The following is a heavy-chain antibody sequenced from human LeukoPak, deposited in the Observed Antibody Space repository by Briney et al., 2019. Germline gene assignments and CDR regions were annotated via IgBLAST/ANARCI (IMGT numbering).Heavy chain of an antibody. V-gene: IGHV4-38-2*02. CDR2: IFHTGSV. D-gene: IGHD1-26*01. J-gene: IGHJ3*02. Sequence: SETLSLTCSVSGYSMRSGYFWGWIRQPPGKGLEWIGSIFHTGSVYYNPSLKSRVTISVDTSKNQFSLKLSSVTAADTAVYYCARANSGSYLDAFDIWGQGTMVTVSS. CDR1: GYSMRSGYF. CDR3: ARANSGSYLDAFDI.